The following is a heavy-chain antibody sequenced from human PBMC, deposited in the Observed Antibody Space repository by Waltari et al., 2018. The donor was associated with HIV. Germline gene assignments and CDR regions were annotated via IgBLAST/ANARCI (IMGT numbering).Heavy chain of an antibody. D-gene: IGHD2-21*02. CDR1: GFSFSSYG. J-gene: IGHJ5*02. CDR2: ISYDGSNK. CDR3: AKDYFVVVTAAGPFDP. V-gene: IGHV3-30*18. Sequence: QVKLVESGGGVVQPARSLRLPWAASGFSFSSYGMLWVRQAPGKGLEWVAVISYDGSNKYDADSVKGRFTISRDNSKNTLYLQMNSLRAEDTAVYYCAKDYFVVVTAAGPFDPWGQGTLVTVSS.